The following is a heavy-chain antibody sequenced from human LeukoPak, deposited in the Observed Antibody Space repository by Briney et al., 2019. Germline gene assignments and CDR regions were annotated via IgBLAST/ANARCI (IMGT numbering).Heavy chain of an antibody. CDR3: AKEMATIRAFDV. D-gene: IGHD5-24*01. J-gene: IGHJ3*01. CDR1: GFTFSSYA. CDR2: ISGSGSST. V-gene: IGHV3-23*01. Sequence: GGSLRLSCAASGFTFSSYAMSWVGQAPGKGLEGFSAISGSGSSTYYADSVKGRFTISRDNSTNTLCLQMNSLRAEDTAVYYCAKEMATIRAFDVWGQGTMVTVSS.